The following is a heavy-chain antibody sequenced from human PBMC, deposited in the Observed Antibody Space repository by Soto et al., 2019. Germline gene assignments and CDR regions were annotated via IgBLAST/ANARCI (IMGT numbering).Heavy chain of an antibody. V-gene: IGHV1-18*01. Sequence: QVQLVQSGAEVKKPGASVKVSCKASGYTFTSYGISWVRQAPGQGLEWMGWISAYNGNTNYAQKLQGRVTMTTDTSTSTAHMELRSLRSDDTAVYYCARDRVQKGCWYLFPFDYWGQGTLVTVSS. J-gene: IGHJ4*02. CDR1: GYTFTSYG. CDR2: ISAYNGNT. D-gene: IGHD6-13*01. CDR3: ARDRVQKGCWYLFPFDY.